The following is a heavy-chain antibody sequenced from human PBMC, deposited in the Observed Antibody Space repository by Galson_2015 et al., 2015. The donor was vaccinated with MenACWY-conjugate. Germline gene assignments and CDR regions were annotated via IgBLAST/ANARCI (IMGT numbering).Heavy chain of an antibody. CDR3: ARGQGKYYDSTGFQYHFDY. CDR2: IYYTGST. Sequence: ETLSLTCTGSGGYMSSYYWTWIRPPPGKGLEWIGYIYYTGSTSNNPSLKSRVSILVDTSKNQFSLKLSSVTAADTAVYYCARGQGKYYDSTGFQYHFDYWGQGTLVTVSP. CDR1: GGYMSSYY. V-gene: IGHV4-59*01. D-gene: IGHD3-22*01. J-gene: IGHJ4*02.